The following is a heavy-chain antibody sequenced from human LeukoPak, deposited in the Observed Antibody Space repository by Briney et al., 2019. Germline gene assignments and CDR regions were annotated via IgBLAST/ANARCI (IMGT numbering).Heavy chain of an antibody. J-gene: IGHJ4*02. CDR1: GGSISSYY. V-gene: IGHV4-59*12. CDR2: IYYSGST. D-gene: IGHD5-18*01. CDR3: ARETGSTVMGYFDY. Sequence: SETLSLTCTVSGGSISSYYWSWIRQPPGKGLEWVGYIYYSGSTNYNPSLKSRVTMSVDTSKNQFSLKLSSVTAADTAVYYCARETGSTVMGYFDYWGQGTLVTVSS.